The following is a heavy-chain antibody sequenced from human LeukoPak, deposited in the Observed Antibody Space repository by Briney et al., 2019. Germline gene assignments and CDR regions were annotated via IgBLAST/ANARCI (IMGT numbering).Heavy chain of an antibody. CDR1: GGTFSSYA. D-gene: IGHD1-26*01. J-gene: IGHJ4*02. CDR2: IIPIFGTA. V-gene: IGHV1-69*13. Sequence: GASVKVSCKASGGTFSSYAISWVRQAPGQGLEWMGGIIPIFGTANYAQKFQGRVTITADESTSTAYMELSSLRSEDTAVYYCARNLGGRYYTFDYWGQGTLVNVSS. CDR3: ARNLGGRYYTFDY.